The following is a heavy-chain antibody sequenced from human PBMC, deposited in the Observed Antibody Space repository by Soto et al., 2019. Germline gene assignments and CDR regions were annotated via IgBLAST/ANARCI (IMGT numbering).Heavy chain of an antibody. CDR1: GYTFTSYY. CDR2: INPSGGST. V-gene: IGHV1-46*01. D-gene: IGHD6-19*01. J-gene: IGHJ5*02. Sequence: QVQLVQSGAEVKKPGASVKVSCKASGYTFTSYYMHWVRQAPGQGLEWMGIINPSGGSTSYAQKFQGRVTMTRDTSTSTVYMELSGLRSEDTAVYYCARVGIAVAGFDPWGQGTLVTVSS. CDR3: ARVGIAVAGFDP.